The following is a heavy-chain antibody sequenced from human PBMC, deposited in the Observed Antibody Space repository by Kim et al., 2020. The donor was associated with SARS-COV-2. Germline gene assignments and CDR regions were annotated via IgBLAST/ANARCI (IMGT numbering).Heavy chain of an antibody. J-gene: IGHJ6*02. Sequence: ISYDGGDKYYADSVKGRFTISGDHSKNTLDLQMNSLRAEDTAVYYCAKDLRWSRKYQLLKYYYYGMDVWGQGTTVTVSS. CDR2: ISYDGGDK. D-gene: IGHD2-2*01. V-gene: IGHV3-30*18. CDR3: AKDLRWSRKYQLLKYYYYGMDV.